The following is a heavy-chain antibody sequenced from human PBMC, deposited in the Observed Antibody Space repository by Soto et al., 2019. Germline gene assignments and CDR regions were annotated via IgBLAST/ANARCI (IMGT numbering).Heavy chain of an antibody. CDR1: GGPLSSRG. Sequence: QVQLVQSGAEVKRPGSSVKVSCKSTGGPLSSRGFSWVRQAPGQGLEWMGGIITMLGTADYAQSFQGRLTITADELPTTAYMELTSRRSADTGVYFCATKMKSQVMRAFDLWCQGTMVIVSS. J-gene: IGHJ3*01. CDR3: ATKMKSQVMRAFDL. D-gene: IGHD2-8*01. V-gene: IGHV1-69*01. CDR2: IITMLGTA.